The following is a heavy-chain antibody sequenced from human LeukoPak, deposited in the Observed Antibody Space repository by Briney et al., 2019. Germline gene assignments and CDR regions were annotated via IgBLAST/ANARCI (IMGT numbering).Heavy chain of an antibody. V-gene: IGHV3-23*01. D-gene: IGHD3-22*01. J-gene: IGHJ6*03. CDR3: AKGSKLVVITRDHYMAV. CDR1: GFTFSSYA. CDR2: ISGSGGST. Sequence: GGSLRLSCAASGFTFSSYAMSWVRQAPGKGLEWVSAISGSGGSTYYADSVKGRFTISRDNSKNTLYLQMNSLRAGDTAVYYCAKGSKLVVITRDHYMAVWSKETTVTISS.